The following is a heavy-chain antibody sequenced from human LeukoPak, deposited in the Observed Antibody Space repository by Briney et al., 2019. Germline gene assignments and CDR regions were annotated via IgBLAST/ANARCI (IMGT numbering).Heavy chain of an antibody. J-gene: IGHJ4*02. CDR1: GSIFRSYG. CDR3: ARAPIQLWSLDY. D-gene: IGHD5-18*01. CDR2: IIPIFGTA. V-gene: IGHV1-69*13. Sequence: ASVKVSCKASGSIFRSYGITWVRQAPGQGLEWMGTIIPIFGTANYAQKFQGRVTITADESTTTIYMEMSSLRSEDTAVYYCARAPIQLWSLDYWGQGTLVTVSS.